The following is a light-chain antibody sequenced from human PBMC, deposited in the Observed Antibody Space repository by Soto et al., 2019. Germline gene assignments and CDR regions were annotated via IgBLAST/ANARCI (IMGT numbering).Light chain of an antibody. J-gene: IGKJ2*02. CDR2: GAS. CDR3: RQYGSSPSCT. Sequence: EIVLTQSPGTLSLSPGKRATLSCMASQSLSSYLAWYQQKPGQAPRLLIYGASSRATGIPDRFSGSGSGTDFTLTISRLEPEDFAVYYCRQYGSSPSCTFGQGTKLEIK. V-gene: IGKV3-20*01. CDR1: QSLSSY.